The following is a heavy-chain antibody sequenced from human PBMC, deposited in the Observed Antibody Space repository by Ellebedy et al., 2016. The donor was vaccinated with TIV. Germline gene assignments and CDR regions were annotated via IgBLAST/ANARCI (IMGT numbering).Heavy chain of an antibody. CDR3: VRASNGYIDS. Sequence: GESLKISCAASGFTPRNYWMPWVRQGPGKGLVWVSRINSDGSATAYADSVRGRFPISRDIAKTTLYLQMNSLRAEDTAVYHCVRASNGYIDSWGQGTLVTVSA. CDR1: GFTPRNYW. J-gene: IGHJ4*02. CDR2: INSDGSAT. D-gene: IGHD2-8*01. V-gene: IGHV3-74*01.